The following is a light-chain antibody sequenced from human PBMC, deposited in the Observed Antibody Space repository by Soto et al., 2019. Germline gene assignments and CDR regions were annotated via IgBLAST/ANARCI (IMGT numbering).Light chain of an antibody. CDR1: QSVSSSH. J-gene: IGKJ1*01. CDR2: VAA. CDR3: QQYGSSPWT. Sequence: EIVLTQSPGTLSLSPGERATLSCRASQSVSSSHVAWYQQKGGQAPRLLIYVAARRATGIPDRVSGSGSGTDFTLTISRLEPEDFAVYYCQQYGSSPWTFGQGTKVEIK. V-gene: IGKV3-20*01.